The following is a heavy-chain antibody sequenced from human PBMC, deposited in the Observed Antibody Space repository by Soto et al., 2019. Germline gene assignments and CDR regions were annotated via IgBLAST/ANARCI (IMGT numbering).Heavy chain of an antibody. CDR1: GFTFSSYS. D-gene: IGHD1-26*01. CDR3: ARDHRGSYYRSRFDY. Sequence: GGSLRLSCAAFGFTFSSYSMNWVRQAPGKGLEWVSSISSSSSYIYYADSVKGRFTISRDNAKNSLYLQMNSLRAEDTAVYYCARDHRGSYYRSRFDYWGQGTLVTVSS. CDR2: ISSSSSYI. V-gene: IGHV3-21*01. J-gene: IGHJ4*02.